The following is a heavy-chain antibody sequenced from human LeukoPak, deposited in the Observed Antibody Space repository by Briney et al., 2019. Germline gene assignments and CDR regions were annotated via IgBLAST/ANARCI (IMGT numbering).Heavy chain of an antibody. D-gene: IGHD1-26*01. V-gene: IGHV3-74*01. CDR3: ARGVGRIVGAYFDY. CDR1: GFTFDDYA. Sequence: GGSLRLSCAASGFTFDDYAMHWVRQAPGKGLVWVSRINSDGSSTSYADSVKGRFTISRDNAKNTLYLQMNSLRAEDTAVYYCARGVGRIVGAYFDYWGQGTLVTVSS. J-gene: IGHJ4*02. CDR2: INSDGSST.